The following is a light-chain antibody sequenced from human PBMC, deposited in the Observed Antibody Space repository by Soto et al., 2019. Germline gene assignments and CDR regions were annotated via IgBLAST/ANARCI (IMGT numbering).Light chain of an antibody. CDR1: QSISHK. Sequence: SPATLSVSPGERATLSCRVSQSISHKLAWYQQKPGQPPRLLIYDTSTRATGIPARFSGSGSGTEFTLTIDSLQSEDLAVYYCQQYNNWFLISFGQGTRLEIK. V-gene: IGKV3-15*01. J-gene: IGKJ5*01. CDR3: QQYNNWFLIS. CDR2: DTS.